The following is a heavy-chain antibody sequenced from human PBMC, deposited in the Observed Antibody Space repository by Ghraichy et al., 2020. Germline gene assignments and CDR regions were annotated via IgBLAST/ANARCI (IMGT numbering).Heavy chain of an antibody. J-gene: IGHJ5*02. D-gene: IGHD3-9*01. CDR1: GYTFTGYY. CDR3: ARENVYDILTGHPFDP. Sequence: ASVKVSCKASGYTFTGYYMHWVRQAPGQGLEWMGWINPNSGGTNYAQKFQGRVTMTRDTSISTAYMELSRLRSDDTAVYYCARENVYDILTGHPFDPWGQGTLVTVSS. V-gene: IGHV1-2*02. CDR2: INPNSGGT.